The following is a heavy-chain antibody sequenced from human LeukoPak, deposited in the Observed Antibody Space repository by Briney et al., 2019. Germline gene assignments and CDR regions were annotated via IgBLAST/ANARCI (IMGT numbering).Heavy chain of an antibody. CDR2: INHSGST. CDR3: ARDSSTSVEYYFDY. CDR1: GGSFSGYY. D-gene: IGHD2-2*01. V-gene: IGHV4-34*01. Sequence: PSETLSLTCAVYGGSFSGYYWSWIRQPPGKGLEWIGEINHSGSTNYNPSLKSRVTISVDTSKNQFSLKLSSVTAADTAVHYCARDSSTSVEYYFDYWGQGTLVTVSS. J-gene: IGHJ4*02.